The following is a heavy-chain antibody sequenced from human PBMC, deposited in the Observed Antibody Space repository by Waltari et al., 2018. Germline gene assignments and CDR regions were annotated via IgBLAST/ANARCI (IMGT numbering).Heavy chain of an antibody. CDR1: GFLFSYHY. CDR2: SKNRGANYVT. V-gene: IGHV3-72*01. D-gene: IGHD3-3*02. J-gene: IGHJ4*02. Sequence: EVQLVESGGGLVQPGGSLRLSCAASGFLFSYHYRDWVRQAPGKGLEWVGRSKNRGANYVTEYAASVQGRFTISRDFSQNSLYLQMNSLRTDDTAVYYCTTSISGAINLYWGQGTLVTVSS. CDR3: TTSISGAINLY.